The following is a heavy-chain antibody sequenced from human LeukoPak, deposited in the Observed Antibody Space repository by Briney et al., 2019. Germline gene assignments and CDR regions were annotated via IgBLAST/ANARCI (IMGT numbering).Heavy chain of an antibody. J-gene: IGHJ4*02. Sequence: GGSLRLSCAASGFTFSSYGMHWVRQAPGKGLEWVAGIWYDGSNKDYADSVKGRFTISRDNSKNTVYLQMNSLRAEDTAVYYCAKDWNYCSSVSCYSGGPGYWGQGTLVTVTS. D-gene: IGHD2-2*01. CDR2: IWYDGSNK. CDR3: AKDWNYCSSVSCYSGGPGY. CDR1: GFTFSSYG. V-gene: IGHV3-33*06.